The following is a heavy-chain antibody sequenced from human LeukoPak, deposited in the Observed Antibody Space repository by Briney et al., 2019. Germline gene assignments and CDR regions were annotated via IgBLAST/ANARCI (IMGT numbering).Heavy chain of an antibody. Sequence: SETLSLICTVSGGSVGSYYWSWIRQSPGKGLEWIGYIYYGGSANYNPSLKSRATISIDRSKNQFSPKLSSLIAADTAVYYCARHGSSYSFDYWGQGTLVTVSS. D-gene: IGHD6-13*01. CDR1: GGSVGSYY. CDR3: ARHGSSYSFDY. V-gene: IGHV4-59*08. CDR2: IYYGGSA. J-gene: IGHJ4*02.